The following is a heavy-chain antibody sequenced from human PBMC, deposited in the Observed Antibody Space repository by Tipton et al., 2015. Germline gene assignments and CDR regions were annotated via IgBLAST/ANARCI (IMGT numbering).Heavy chain of an antibody. J-gene: IGHJ4*02. CDR2: MHENGDA. D-gene: IGHD3-9*01. CDR1: GYFISSGHF. Sequence: TLSLTCAVSGYFISSGHFWGWVRQTPGKGLEWIASMHENGDAYYNPLWTGRVTLSIDTPNNEFSLKLSSVTAADTAVYYCACQDYDSLTRDYQTVDYWGQGTLVTVSS. CDR3: ACQDYDSLTRDYQTVDY. V-gene: IGHV4-38-2*01.